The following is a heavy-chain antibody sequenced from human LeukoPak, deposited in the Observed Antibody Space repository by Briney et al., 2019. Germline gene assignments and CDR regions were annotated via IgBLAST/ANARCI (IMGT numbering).Heavy chain of an antibody. CDR3: AGYASSGRRDALDI. CDR1: GFTFSSYS. CDR2: ITRSSYI. V-gene: IGHV3-21*01. D-gene: IGHD3-22*01. Sequence: GGSLRLSCAASGFTFSSYSMNWVRQAPGKGLEWVSSITRSSYIYYADSVKGRFTISRDNAKNSLYLQMNSLRAEDTAVYYCAGYASSGRRDALDIWGQGTMVTVSS. J-gene: IGHJ3*02.